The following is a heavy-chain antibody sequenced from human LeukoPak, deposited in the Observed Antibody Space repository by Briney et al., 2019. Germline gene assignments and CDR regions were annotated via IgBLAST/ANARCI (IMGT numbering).Heavy chain of an antibody. V-gene: IGHV3-7*03. J-gene: IGHJ6*02. Sequence: GGSLRLSCAASGFAFSSYWMNWARQAPGKGLEWVASINHNGNVNYYVDSVKGRFTISRDNAKNSLYLQMSNLRAEDTAVYFCARGGGLDVWGRGATVTVSS. CDR2: INHNGNVN. CDR1: GFAFSSYW. D-gene: IGHD3-16*01. CDR3: ARGGGLDV.